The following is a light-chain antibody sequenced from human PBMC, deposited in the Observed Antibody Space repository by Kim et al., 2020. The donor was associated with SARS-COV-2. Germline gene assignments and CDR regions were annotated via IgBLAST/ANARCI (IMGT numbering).Light chain of an antibody. CDR3: QQFNPFT. V-gene: IGKV1-13*02. J-gene: IGKJ3*01. CDR1: QGISSA. CDR2: DAS. Sequence: AIQLTQSPSSLSASVGDRVNITCRASQGISSALAWYQQRPGKPPKLLIYDASSLESGVPSRFSGSGSGTDFTLTISSLQPEDFATYYCQQFNPFTFGPGTKVDIK.